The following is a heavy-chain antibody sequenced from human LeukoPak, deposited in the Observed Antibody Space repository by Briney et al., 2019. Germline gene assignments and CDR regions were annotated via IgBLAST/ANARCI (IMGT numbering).Heavy chain of an antibody. Sequence: PSETLSLTCAVYGGSFSGYYWSWIRQPPGKGLEWIGEINHSGSTNYNPSLKSRVTISENTSKNQFSLKLSSVTAADTAVYYCARELYGAGNYWGQGTLVTVSS. J-gene: IGHJ4*02. D-gene: IGHD3-10*01. CDR3: ARELYGAGNY. CDR1: GGSFSGYY. CDR2: INHSGST. V-gene: IGHV4-34*01.